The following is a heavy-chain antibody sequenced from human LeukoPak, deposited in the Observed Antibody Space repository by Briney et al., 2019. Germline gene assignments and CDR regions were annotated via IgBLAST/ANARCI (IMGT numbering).Heavy chain of an antibody. CDR3: ARDTSIVDPAGYMDV. CDR2: IRFDGSDR. Sequence: GGSLRLSCAASGFSFSNYGMHWVRQAPGKGLEWVAFIRFDGSDRYYTDSVKGRFTLYRDISKNTLYLQLNSLRSEDTAVYSCARDTSIVDPAGYMDVWGKGTTVSVSS. V-gene: IGHV3-30*02. J-gene: IGHJ6*03. CDR1: GFSFSNYG. D-gene: IGHD6-6*01.